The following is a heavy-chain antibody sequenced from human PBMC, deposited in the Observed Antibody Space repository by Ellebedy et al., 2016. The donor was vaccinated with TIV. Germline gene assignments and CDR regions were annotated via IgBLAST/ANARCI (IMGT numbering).Heavy chain of an antibody. D-gene: IGHD6-13*01. J-gene: IGHJ5*02. CDR2: IKQDGSEK. CDR3: ARESGGIAAAGTGFDP. CDR1: GFRIDSYW. V-gene: IGHV3-7*03. Sequence: GGSLRLXXVVSGFRIDSYWMSWVRQTPGKGLEWVGNIKQDGSEKYYVDSVKGRFTISRDNAKNSLYLQMNSLRAEDTAVYYCARESGGIAAAGTGFDPWGQGTLVTVSS.